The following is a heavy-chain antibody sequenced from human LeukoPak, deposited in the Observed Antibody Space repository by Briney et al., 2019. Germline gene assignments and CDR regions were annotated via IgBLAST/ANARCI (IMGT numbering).Heavy chain of an antibody. V-gene: IGHV1-18*01. CDR3: ARTQWLVLPFDY. J-gene: IGHJ4*02. CDR2: ISAYNGNT. D-gene: IGHD6-19*01. CDR1: GYTFTSYG. Sequence: ASVKVSCKASGYTFTSYGISWVRQAPGQGLEWMGWISAYNGNTKYAQKLQGRVTMTTDTFTSTDYMELRSLRSDDTAVYYCARTQWLVLPFDYWGQGTLVTVSS.